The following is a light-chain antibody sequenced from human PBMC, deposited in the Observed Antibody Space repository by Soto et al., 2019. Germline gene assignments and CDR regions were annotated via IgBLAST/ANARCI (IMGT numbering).Light chain of an antibody. CDR1: QDISNF. V-gene: IGKV1-33*01. Sequence: DIQMTQSPSSLSASVGDRVTITCQARQDISNFLNWYQQKPGKAPKLLIYDTSNLEAGVPYRFSGSGSGTDFSFTVRSLQPEDIATSYCQQNGNLPFTFGPGTKVDIK. CDR2: DTS. J-gene: IGKJ3*01. CDR3: QQNGNLPFT.